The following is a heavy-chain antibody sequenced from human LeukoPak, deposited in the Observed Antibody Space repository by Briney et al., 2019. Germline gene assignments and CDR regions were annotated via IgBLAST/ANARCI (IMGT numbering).Heavy chain of an antibody. CDR3: ARARRVYSGYDS. Sequence: PGGSLRLSCSASGFTVSSNYMSWVRQAPGKGLEWVSVIYSGGSTYYADSVKGRFTISRDNSKNTLYLQMNSLRAEDAAVYYCARARRVYSGYDSWGQGTLVAVSS. J-gene: IGHJ5*02. CDR1: GFTVSSNY. V-gene: IGHV3-53*01. D-gene: IGHD5-12*01. CDR2: IYSGGST.